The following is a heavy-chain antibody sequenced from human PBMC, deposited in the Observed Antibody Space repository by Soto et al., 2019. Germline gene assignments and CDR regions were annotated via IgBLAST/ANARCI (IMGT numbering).Heavy chain of an antibody. D-gene: IGHD2-21*02. CDR2: VNPSGGHT. Sequence: QVQLMQSGAEVKKPGASVKVSCKASGDTFTDYYIHWVRQAPGQGLEWMGTVNPSGGHTTYAQYFLGRVTMTRDTSTSTLSMELTSLTSADTAIYYCAGGGHVVVVTAALDYWGQGTLVTVSS. J-gene: IGHJ4*02. V-gene: IGHV1-46*01. CDR1: GDTFTDYY. CDR3: AGGGHVVVVTAALDY.